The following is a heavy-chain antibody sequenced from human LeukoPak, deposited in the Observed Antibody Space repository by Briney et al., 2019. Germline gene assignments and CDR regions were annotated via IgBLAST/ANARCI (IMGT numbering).Heavy chain of an antibody. Sequence: GGSLRLSCAASGFTFSDYYMNCIRQAPGKGLEWVSAMSGSGGSTKYVDSVKGRFTISRDDSKNTLYLQMNSLRAEDTAVYYCAKDGYTSSLNHPGAAEFDYWGQGTLVTVSS. CDR3: AKDGYTSSLNHPGAAEFDY. D-gene: IGHD6-6*01. CDR1: GFTFSDYY. CDR2: MSGSGGST. J-gene: IGHJ4*02. V-gene: IGHV3-23*01.